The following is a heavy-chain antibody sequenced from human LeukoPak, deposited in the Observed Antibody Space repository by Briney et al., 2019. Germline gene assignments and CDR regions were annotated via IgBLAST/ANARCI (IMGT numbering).Heavy chain of an antibody. CDR2: INPSGGST. J-gene: IGHJ2*01. CDR3: ARGYCSGGSCYSSDWYFDL. Sequence: GASVKVSCKASGYTFTSYYMHWVRQAPGQGLEWMGIINPSGGSTSYAQKFQGRVTMTRDTSTSTVYMELSSLRSEDTAAYYCARGYCSGGSCYSSDWYFDLWGRGTLVTVSS. CDR1: GYTFTSYY. D-gene: IGHD2-15*01. V-gene: IGHV1-46*01.